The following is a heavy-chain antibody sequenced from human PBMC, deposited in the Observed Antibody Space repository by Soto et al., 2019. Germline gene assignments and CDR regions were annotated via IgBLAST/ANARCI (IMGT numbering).Heavy chain of an antibody. D-gene: IGHD2-15*01. J-gene: IGHJ3*02. Sequence: PGESLKISCXGSGYSFTSYWIGWVRQMPGKGLEWMAIIYPGDSDARYSPSFQGQVTISADKSISTAYLQWSGLKASDTAMYYCERRGYCSGGSCFSAPFDIWGQGTMVTVS. CDR3: ERRGYCSGGSCFSAPFDI. V-gene: IGHV5-51*01. CDR2: IYPGDSDA. CDR1: GYSFTSYW.